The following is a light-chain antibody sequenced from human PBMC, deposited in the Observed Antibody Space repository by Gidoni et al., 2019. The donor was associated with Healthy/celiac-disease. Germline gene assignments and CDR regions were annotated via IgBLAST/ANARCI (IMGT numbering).Light chain of an antibody. CDR3: QQRSNSYT. V-gene: IGKV3-11*01. Sequence: EIVLPQSPATLSLSPGERATLSCRASQSVSSYLAWYQQNPGQAPRLLIYDASNRATGIPARFSGSGSGTDFTLTISSLEPEDFAVYYCQQRSNSYTFGQGTKLEIK. CDR1: QSVSSY. CDR2: DAS. J-gene: IGKJ2*01.